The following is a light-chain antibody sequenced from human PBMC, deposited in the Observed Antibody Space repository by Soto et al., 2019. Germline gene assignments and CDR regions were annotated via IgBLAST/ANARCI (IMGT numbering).Light chain of an antibody. CDR2: EVS. Sequence: QSVLTQPAPVSGSPGQSITISCTGTTSDVGGYNYVSWYQHCPGKAPELMIYEVSNRPSGVSHRFSGSKSGNTASLTISGLQAEDEAHYYCTSYTTSTTLNVIFGGGTKLTVL. CDR1: TSDVGGYNY. CDR3: TSYTTSTTLNVI. V-gene: IGLV2-14*01. J-gene: IGLJ2*01.